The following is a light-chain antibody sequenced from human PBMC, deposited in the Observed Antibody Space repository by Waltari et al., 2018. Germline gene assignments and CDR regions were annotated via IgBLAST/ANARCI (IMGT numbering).Light chain of an antibody. CDR3: AAWDDSLKGYV. J-gene: IGLJ1*01. V-gene: IGLV1-44*01. Sequence: QSVLTQPPSASGTPGQRVTISCSGSTSNIGSNTGTWYQQVPGTAPKLLIYTNNQRPSGVPDRFSGSKSGTSASLAISGLQSEDEADYYCAAWDDSLKGYVFGPGTKVTVL. CDR1: TSNIGSNT. CDR2: TNN.